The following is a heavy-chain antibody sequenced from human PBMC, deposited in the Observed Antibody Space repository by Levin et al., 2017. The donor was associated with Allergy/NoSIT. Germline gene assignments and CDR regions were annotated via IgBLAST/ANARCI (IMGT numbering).Heavy chain of an antibody. CDR1: GFTFSSYA. D-gene: IGHD5-18*01. Sequence: GGSLRLSCAASGFTFSSYAMSWVRQAPGKGLEWGSAISGGGGSTYYADSVKGRFTISRDNSKNTLYLQMNSLRAEDTAVYYCAKDFRGGYSDGYSDYWGQGTLVTVSS. CDR3: AKDFRGGYSDGYSDY. CDR2: ISGGGGST. V-gene: IGHV3-23*01. J-gene: IGHJ4*02.